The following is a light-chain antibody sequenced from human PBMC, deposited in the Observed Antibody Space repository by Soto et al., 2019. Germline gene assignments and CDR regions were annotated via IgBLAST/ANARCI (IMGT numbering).Light chain of an antibody. CDR2: SAS. CDR3: QQANSFPWT. CDR1: QGINSR. J-gene: IGKJ1*01. Sequence: DIQMTQSPSSVSASVGDRVIITCRASQGINSRLAWYQQKAGRAPKLLIYSASSLLSGVPSRFSGSASGTDFTLTISSLRPEDFATYYCQQANSFPWTFGQGTKVEIK. V-gene: IGKV1-12*01.